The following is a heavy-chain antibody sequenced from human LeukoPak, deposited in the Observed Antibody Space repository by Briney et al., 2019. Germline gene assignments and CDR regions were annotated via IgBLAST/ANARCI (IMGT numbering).Heavy chain of an antibody. J-gene: IGHJ3*02. D-gene: IGHD4-17*01. V-gene: IGHV3-48*03. CDR1: GFTFSSYE. CDR3: AKDVHGDYPDAFDI. CDR2: ISSSGSTI. Sequence: GGSLRLSCAASGFTFSSYEMNWVRQAPGKGLEWVSYISSSGSTIYYADSVKGRFTISRDNSKNTLYLQMNSLRAEDTAVYYCAKDVHGDYPDAFDIWGQGTMVTVSS.